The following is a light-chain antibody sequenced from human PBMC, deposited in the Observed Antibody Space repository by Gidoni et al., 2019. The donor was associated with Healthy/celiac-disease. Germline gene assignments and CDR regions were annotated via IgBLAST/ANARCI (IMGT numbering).Light chain of an antibody. CDR2: AAS. CDR3: QKYYSYPLT. J-gene: IGKJ4*01. CDR1: QGISSY. V-gene: IGKV1-8*01. Sequence: AIRITQSPSSLSASTGDRVTITCRASQGISSYLAWYQQKPGKVPKLLIYAASTLQSGVPSRFSGSGSGTDFTLTISCLQSEDFATYYCQKYYSYPLTFXGXTKVEIK.